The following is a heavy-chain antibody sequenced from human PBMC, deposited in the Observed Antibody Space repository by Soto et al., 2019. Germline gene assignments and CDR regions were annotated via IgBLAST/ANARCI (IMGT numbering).Heavy chain of an antibody. CDR1: GGSISSYY. J-gene: IGHJ4*02. V-gene: IGHV4-59*04. D-gene: IGHD3-22*01. Sequence: SETLSLTCTVSGGSISSYYWSWIRQPPGKGLEWIGYIYYSGSTNYNPSLKSRVTISVDTSKNQFSLKLSSVTAADTAVYYCMLGSGWKDSDYWGQGTLVTVSS. CDR2: IYYSGST. CDR3: MLGSGWKDSDY.